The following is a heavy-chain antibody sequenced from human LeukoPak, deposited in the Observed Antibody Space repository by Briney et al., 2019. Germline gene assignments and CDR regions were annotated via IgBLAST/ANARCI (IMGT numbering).Heavy chain of an antibody. CDR1: GFTVSSNY. J-gene: IGHJ4*02. CDR2: IYSIGPT. D-gene: IGHD1-26*01. Sequence: GGSLRLSCAASGFTVSSNYMSWVRQAPGRGLEWVSVIYSIGPTYYADSVKGRFTISRDNSKNTLYLQMNSLRAEDTAVYFCARGLGATVVNLDYWGQGTLVTVSS. CDR3: ARGLGATVVNLDY. V-gene: IGHV3-66*01.